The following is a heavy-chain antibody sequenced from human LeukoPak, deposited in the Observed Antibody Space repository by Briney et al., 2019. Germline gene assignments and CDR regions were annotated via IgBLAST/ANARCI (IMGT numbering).Heavy chain of an antibody. J-gene: IGHJ4*02. D-gene: IGHD3-10*01. CDR1: GGSVSSSSYY. CDR2: IYYSGST. CDR3: ARERRGSGSYPFDY. V-gene: IGHV4-61*01. Sequence: PSETLSLTCTVSGGSVSSSSYYWSWIRQPPGKGLEWIGYIYYSGSTNYNPSLKSRVTISVDTSKNQFSLKLSSVTAADTAVYYCARERRGSGSYPFDYWGQGTLVTVSS.